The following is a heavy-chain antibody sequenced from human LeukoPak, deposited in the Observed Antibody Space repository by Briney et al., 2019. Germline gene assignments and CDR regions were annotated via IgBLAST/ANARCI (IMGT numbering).Heavy chain of an antibody. Sequence: GGSLRLSCAASGFTFSNAWMSWVRQAPGKGLEWVGRIKSKYDGGNTDYAAPVKGRFTSSRDDSKNTVYLQMNSLKSEDTALYYCTTDDGSSGNPLDDWGQGTLVTVSS. V-gene: IGHV3-15*01. CDR2: IKSKYDGGNT. CDR3: TTDDGSSGNPLDD. J-gene: IGHJ4*02. CDR1: GFTFSNAW. D-gene: IGHD3-22*01.